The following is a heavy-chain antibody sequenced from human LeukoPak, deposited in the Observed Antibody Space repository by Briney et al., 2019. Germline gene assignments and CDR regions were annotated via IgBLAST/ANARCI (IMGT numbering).Heavy chain of an antibody. J-gene: IGHJ5*02. Sequence: ASVKVSCKASGYTFTGYYMHWVRQAPGQGLEWMGWINPNSGGTDYAQKFQGRVTMTRDTSISTAYMELSRLRSDDAAVYYCARVQGYYPYNWFDPWGQGTLVTVSS. D-gene: IGHD3-3*01. CDR3: ARVQGYYPYNWFDP. CDR1: GYTFTGYY. CDR2: INPNSGGT. V-gene: IGHV1-2*02.